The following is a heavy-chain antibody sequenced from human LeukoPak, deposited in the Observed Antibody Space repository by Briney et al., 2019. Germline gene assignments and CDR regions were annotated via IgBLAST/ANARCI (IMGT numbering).Heavy chain of an antibody. CDR3: ARLVSGSWAENFDY. Sequence: GESLQISCKASGYSFTSNWIGWVRQLPGKGLEWMGIINPADSETRYSPSFQGQVTISADKSITTAYLQWSSLKASDTAMYYCARLVSGSWAENFDYWGQGTLVTVSS. CDR1: GYSFTSNW. D-gene: IGHD5/OR15-5a*01. V-gene: IGHV5-51*01. J-gene: IGHJ4*02. CDR2: INPADSET.